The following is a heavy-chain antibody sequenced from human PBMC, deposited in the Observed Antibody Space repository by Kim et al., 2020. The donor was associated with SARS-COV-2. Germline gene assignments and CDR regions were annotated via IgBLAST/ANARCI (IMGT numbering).Heavy chain of an antibody. CDR3: TTRVGEQLVREDARPNDY. J-gene: IGHJ4*02. CDR2: IKSKTDGGTT. Sequence: GGSLRLSCAASGFTFSNAWMSWVRQAPGKGLEWVGRIKSKTDGGTTDYAAPVKGRFTISRDDSKNTLYLQMNSLKTEDTAVYYCTTRVGEQLVREDARPNDYWGQGTLVTVSS. V-gene: IGHV3-15*01. CDR1: GFTFSNAW. D-gene: IGHD6-6*01.